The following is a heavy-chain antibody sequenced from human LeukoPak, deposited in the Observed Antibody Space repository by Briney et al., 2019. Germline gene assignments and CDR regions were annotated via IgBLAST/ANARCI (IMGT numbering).Heavy chain of an antibody. J-gene: IGHJ5*02. V-gene: IGHV4-59*01. Sequence: PSETLSLTCAVSGGSISSYYWSWIRQPPGKGLEWIGYIYYSGSTNYNPSLKSRVTISVDTSKNQFSLKLSSVTAADTAEYYCARGYLYCSSTSCPRRWFDPWGQGTLVTVSS. D-gene: IGHD2-2*01. CDR3: ARGYLYCSSTSCPRRWFDP. CDR1: GGSISSYY. CDR2: IYYSGST.